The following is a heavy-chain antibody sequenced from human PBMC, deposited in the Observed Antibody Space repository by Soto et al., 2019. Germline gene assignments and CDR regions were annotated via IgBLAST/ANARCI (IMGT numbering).Heavy chain of an antibody. Sequence: GGSLRLSCAASGFTFSSYAMSWVRQAPGKGLEWVSAISGSGGSTYYADSVKGRFTISRDNSKNTLYLQMNSLRAEDTAVYYCAGSRYGSGSPLIDYWGQGTLVTVSS. CDR2: ISGSGGST. J-gene: IGHJ4*02. CDR3: AGSRYGSGSPLIDY. D-gene: IGHD3-10*01. V-gene: IGHV3-23*01. CDR1: GFTFSSYA.